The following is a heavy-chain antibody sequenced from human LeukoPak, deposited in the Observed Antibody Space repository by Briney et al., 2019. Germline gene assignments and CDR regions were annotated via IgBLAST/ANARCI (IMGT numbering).Heavy chain of an antibody. CDR2: INHSGST. D-gene: IGHD5-18*01. Sequence: SXXLXLTCAVYGGSFSGYYWSWIRQPPGKGLEWIGEINHSGSTNYNPSLKSRVTISVDTSKNQFSLKLSSVTAADTAVYYCARDGDVDTAMVFDYWGQGTLVTVSS. V-gene: IGHV4-34*01. CDR1: GGSFSGYY. J-gene: IGHJ4*02. CDR3: ARDGDVDTAMVFDY.